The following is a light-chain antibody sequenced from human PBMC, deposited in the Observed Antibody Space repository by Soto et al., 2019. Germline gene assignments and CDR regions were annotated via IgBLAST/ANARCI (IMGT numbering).Light chain of an antibody. V-gene: IGKV3-15*01. CDR1: QSVSSN. Sequence: EIVMTQSPATLSVSPGERATLSCRASQSVSSNLAWYQQKPGQAPRLLIYGASTRATGIPARFSGSGSGPEFNLTISSLQSEDFAVYYCQQYNNWAITFGQGTRLEIK. CDR3: QQYNNWAIT. CDR2: GAS. J-gene: IGKJ5*01.